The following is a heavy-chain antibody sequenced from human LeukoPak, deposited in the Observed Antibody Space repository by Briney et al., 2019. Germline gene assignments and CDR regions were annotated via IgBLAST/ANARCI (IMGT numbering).Heavy chain of an antibody. J-gene: IGHJ6*02. D-gene: IGHD5-24*01. V-gene: IGHV4-34*01. CDR2: INHSGST. CDR1: GGTFSGYY. Sequence: SETLSLTCTVYGGTFSGYYWSWIRQPPGKGLEWIGEINHSGSTNYNPSLKRRVTISVDTSKNQFSLKRGAVTAADTAGYYCARGRRWLQFFLEGYYYHGMDVWGQGTTVTVS. CDR3: ARGRRWLQFFLEGYYYHGMDV.